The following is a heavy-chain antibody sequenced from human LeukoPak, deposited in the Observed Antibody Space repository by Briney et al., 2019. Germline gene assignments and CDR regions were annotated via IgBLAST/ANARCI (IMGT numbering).Heavy chain of an antibody. D-gene: IGHD3-9*01. J-gene: IGHJ4*02. CDR2: ICTSGST. V-gene: IGHV4-4*07. CDR1: GGSISSYY. Sequence: SETLSLTCTVSGGSISSYYWSWIRQPAGKGLEWIGRICTSGSTNYNPSLKSRVTMSVDTSKNQFSLKLSSVTAADTAVYYCATQYYDILTGFHAFDYWGQGTLVTVSS. CDR3: ATQYYDILTGFHAFDY.